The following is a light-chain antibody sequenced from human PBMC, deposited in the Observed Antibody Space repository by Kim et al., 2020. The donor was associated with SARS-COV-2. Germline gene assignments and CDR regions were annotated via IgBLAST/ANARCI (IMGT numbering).Light chain of an antibody. CDR1: KLGDKY. Sequence: SYELTQPPSVSVSPGQTASITCSGNKLGDKYVCWYQQKPGQSPVLVIYQDSQRPSGFPERFSGSNSGNTATLTISGTQAMDEADYYCQAWDSSTAVFGGGTKLTVL. V-gene: IGLV3-1*01. CDR3: QAWDSSTAV. J-gene: IGLJ3*02. CDR2: QDS.